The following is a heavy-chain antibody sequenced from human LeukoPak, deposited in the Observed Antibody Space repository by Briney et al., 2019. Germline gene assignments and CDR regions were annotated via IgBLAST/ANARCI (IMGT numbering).Heavy chain of an antibody. CDR2: INHSGST. Sequence: ASETLSLTCAVYGGSFSGYYWSWIRQPPGKGLEWIGEINHSGSTNYDPSRKSRVTISVDTSKNQFSLKLSSVTAADTAVYHCARGEEQWLEWYFDLWGRGTLVTVSS. V-gene: IGHV4-34*01. CDR1: GGSFSGYY. CDR3: ARGEEQWLEWYFDL. J-gene: IGHJ2*01. D-gene: IGHD6-19*01.